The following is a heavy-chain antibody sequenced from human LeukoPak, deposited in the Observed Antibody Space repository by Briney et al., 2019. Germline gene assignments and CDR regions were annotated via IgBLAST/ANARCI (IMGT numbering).Heavy chain of an antibody. J-gene: IGHJ6*02. Sequence: VASVKVSCKASGGTFSSYAISWVRQAPGQGLEWMGGIIPIFGTANYAQKFQGRVTITADESTSTAYMELSSLRSEDTAVYYCARDGLRLFPAVYGMGVWGQGTTVTVSS. D-gene: IGHD2-21*01. CDR3: ARDGLRLFPAVYGMGV. V-gene: IGHV1-69*01. CDR2: IIPIFGTA. CDR1: GGTFSSYA.